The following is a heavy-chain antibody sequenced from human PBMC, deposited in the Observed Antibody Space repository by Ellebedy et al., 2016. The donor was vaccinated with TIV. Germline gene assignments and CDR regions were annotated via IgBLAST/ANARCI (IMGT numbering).Heavy chain of an antibody. Sequence: GESLKISCAASGFNFRSYWMAWVRQSPGKGLEWVAKIRQEGDEIYYVESVKGRFTISRDNAKNSLFLQMNSLRVEDTAVYYCARRASYGDYAVQVNPWFDPWGQGTLVTVSS. J-gene: IGHJ5*02. D-gene: IGHD4-17*01. CDR3: ARRASYGDYAVQVNPWFDP. CDR1: GFNFRSYW. V-gene: IGHV3-7*01. CDR2: IRQEGDEI.